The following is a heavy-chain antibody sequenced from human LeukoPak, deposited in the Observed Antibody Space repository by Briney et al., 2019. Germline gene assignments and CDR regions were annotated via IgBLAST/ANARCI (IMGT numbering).Heavy chain of an antibody. D-gene: IGHD1-1*01. CDR3: ARGPPRGKYNYMDV. J-gene: IGHJ6*03. CDR2: IGTASDT. V-gene: IGHV3-13*01. Sequence: GGSLRLSCAASGFTFSSFDMHWVRQPTGQGLEWVSTIGTASDTYYPGSVEGRFTLPRDNAKNSLYLQMNSLTAGDTAVYYCARGPPRGKYNYMDVWGKGTTVTVSS. CDR1: GFTFSSFD.